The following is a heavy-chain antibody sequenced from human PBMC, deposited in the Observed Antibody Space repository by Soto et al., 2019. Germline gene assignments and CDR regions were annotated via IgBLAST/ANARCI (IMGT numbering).Heavy chain of an antibody. CDR3: ARGSRIALAGGPFSDY. CDR1: GYIFTGYY. V-gene: IGHV1-2*04. CDR2: INPNSGDT. J-gene: IGHJ4*02. D-gene: IGHD6-19*01. Sequence: QVQLVQSGAEVKKPGASVKVSCKASGYIFTGYYMHWVRQAPGQGLEWMGWINPNSGDTNYAQKFQGWVTMTRDTTISTGYMELSRLTFDATAFYYCARGSRIALAGGPFSDYWGQGTLVTVSS.